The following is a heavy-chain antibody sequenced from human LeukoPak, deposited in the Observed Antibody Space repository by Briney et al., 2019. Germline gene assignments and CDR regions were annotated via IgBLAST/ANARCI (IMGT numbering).Heavy chain of an antibody. J-gene: IGHJ5*02. V-gene: IGHV4-59*01. CDR1: GGSISSYY. CDR2: IYYSGST. CDR3: ARAPDP. Sequence: SETLSLTCTVSGGSISSYYWSWIRQPPGKGLEWIGYIYYSGSTNYNPSLKSRVTISVDTSKNQFSLKLSSVTAADSVTAADTAVYYCARAPDPWGQGTLVTVSS.